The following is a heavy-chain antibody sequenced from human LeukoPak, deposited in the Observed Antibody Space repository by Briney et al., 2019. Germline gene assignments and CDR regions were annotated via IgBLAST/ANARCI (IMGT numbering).Heavy chain of an antibody. J-gene: IGHJ4*02. D-gene: IGHD4-17*01. CDR1: GGSVSGYY. CDR2: MYDRGNI. Sequence: SETLSLTCTVSGGSVSGYYWSWIRQPPGKGLEWIGYMYDRGNINYNPSLKSRVTLSQDMSKNQLSLKLRSVTSADTAVYYCAATIKRDYGDTNPPYWGQGILVTVSS. CDR3: AATIKRDYGDTNPPY. V-gene: IGHV4-59*02.